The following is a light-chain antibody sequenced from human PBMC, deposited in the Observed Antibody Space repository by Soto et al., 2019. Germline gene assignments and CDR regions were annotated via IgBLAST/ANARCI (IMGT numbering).Light chain of an antibody. CDR1: QSVSSNY. CDR2: GAS. J-gene: IGKJ1*01. V-gene: IGKV3-20*01. Sequence: ENVLTQFPGTLSLSPGERATLSCRASQSVSSNYLAWYQQKPGQAPRLLIYGASSRAAGIPDRFRGSGSGTDFTLNISRLEPEDFAVYYCQHFGSSPPWPFGQGTKVE. CDR3: QHFGSSPPWP.